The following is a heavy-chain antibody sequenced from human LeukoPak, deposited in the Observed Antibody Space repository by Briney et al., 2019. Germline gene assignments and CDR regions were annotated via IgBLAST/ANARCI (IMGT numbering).Heavy chain of an antibody. V-gene: IGHV1-2*02. J-gene: IGHJ4*02. CDR2: INPNSGGT. CDR1: GYTFTGYY. CDR3: ARADGYSSGWCDY. Sequence: AASVKVSCKASGYTFTGYYMHWVRQAPGQGLEWMGWINPNSGGTNYAQKFQGRVTMTRDTSISTAYMELSRLRSDDTAVYYCARADGYSSGWCDYWGQGTLVTVSS. D-gene: IGHD6-19*01.